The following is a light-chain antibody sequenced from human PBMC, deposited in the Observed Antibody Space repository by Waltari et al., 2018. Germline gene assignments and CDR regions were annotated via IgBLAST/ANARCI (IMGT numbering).Light chain of an antibody. Sequence: QTVLTQPPSASGTPGQRVTITFSGSRSTVGTNYVYWYQQLPGTAPKPLIYRNNQRPSGVPDRFSGSKSGTSASLAISGLRSEDEADYYCAAWDDSLSGRVFGGGTKVTVL. CDR3: AAWDDSLSGRV. CDR1: RSTVGTNY. J-gene: IGLJ3*02. V-gene: IGLV1-47*01. CDR2: RNN.